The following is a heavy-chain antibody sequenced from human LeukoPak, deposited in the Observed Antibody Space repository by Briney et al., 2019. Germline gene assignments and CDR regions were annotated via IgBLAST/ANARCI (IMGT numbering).Heavy chain of an antibody. CDR1: GFTFSDYY. D-gene: IGHD5-12*01. Sequence: GGSLRLSCAASGFTFSDYYMSWIRKAPGKGLEWVSYISSSGSTIYYADSVKGRFTISRDNAKNSLYLQMNSLRADDTAVYYCARCVSGYDLGGRYHDMDVWGQGTTVTVSS. CDR2: ISSSGSTI. J-gene: IGHJ6*02. CDR3: ARCVSGYDLGGRYHDMDV. V-gene: IGHV3-11*01.